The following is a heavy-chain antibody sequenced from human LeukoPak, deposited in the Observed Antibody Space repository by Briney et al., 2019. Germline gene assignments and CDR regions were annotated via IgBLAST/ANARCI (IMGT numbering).Heavy chain of an antibody. CDR3: ARDPDLIEDIVVVPAALPAFDI. CDR2: INHSGST. D-gene: IGHD2-2*01. V-gene: IGHV4-34*01. Sequence: EPSETLSLTCTVSGGSISSYYWSWIRQPPGKGLEWIGEINHSGSTNYNPSLKSRVTISVDTSKNQFSLKLSSVTAADTAVYYCARDPDLIEDIVVVPAALPAFDIWGQGTMVTVSS. CDR1: GGSISSYY. J-gene: IGHJ3*02.